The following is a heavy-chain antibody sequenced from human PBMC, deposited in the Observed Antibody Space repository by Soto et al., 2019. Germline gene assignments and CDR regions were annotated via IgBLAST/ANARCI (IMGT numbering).Heavy chain of an antibody. CDR2: IIPMVGMS. CDR3: ATSYGSGSRPFDY. J-gene: IGHJ4*02. Sequence: SVKVSCKTSGGTFSSYAISWVRQAPGQGLEWMGRIIPMVGMSNYAQKFQGRVTIIADRSTNTTYMQLSSLRSEDTALYYCATSYGSGSRPFDYWGQGTPVTVS. V-gene: IGHV1-69*04. D-gene: IGHD3-10*01. CDR1: GGTFSSYA.